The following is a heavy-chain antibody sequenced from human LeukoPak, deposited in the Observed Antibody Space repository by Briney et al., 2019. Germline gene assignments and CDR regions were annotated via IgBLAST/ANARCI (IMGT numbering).Heavy chain of an antibody. D-gene: IGHD6-13*01. V-gene: IGHV4-34*01. CDR1: GGSFSGYY. CDR3: ARYSSSWYYFDY. CDR2: INHSGST. J-gene: IGHJ4*02. Sequence: PSETLSLTCAVYGGSFSGYYWSWICQPPGKGLEWIGEINHSGSTNYNPSLKSRVTISVDTSKNQFSLKLSSVTAADTAVYYCARYSSSWYYFDYWGQGTLVTVSS.